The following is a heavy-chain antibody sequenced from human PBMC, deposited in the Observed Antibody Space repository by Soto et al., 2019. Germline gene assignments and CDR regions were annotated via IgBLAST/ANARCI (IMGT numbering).Heavy chain of an antibody. CDR1: GFTFSSYA. Sequence: GGSLRLSCAASGFTFSSYAMSWVRQAPGKGLEWVSAISGSGGSTYYADSVKGRFTISRDNSKNTLYLQMNSLRAEDTAVYYCATWFGELLYLFDYWGQGTLVXVSS. J-gene: IGHJ4*02. CDR2: ISGSGGST. D-gene: IGHD3-10*01. V-gene: IGHV3-23*01. CDR3: ATWFGELLYLFDY.